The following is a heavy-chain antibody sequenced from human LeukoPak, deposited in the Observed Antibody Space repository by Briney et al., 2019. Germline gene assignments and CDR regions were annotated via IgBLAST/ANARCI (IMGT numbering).Heavy chain of an antibody. D-gene: IGHD4-23*01. CDR1: GFTLSTYW. V-gene: IGHV3-74*01. CDR3: ARGRPHGNDY. CDR2: IASDGSST. J-gene: IGHJ4*02. Sequence: GGSLRLSCAASGFTLSTYWMNWVRQAPGKGLVWVSRIASDGSSTTYADSVKGRFSISRDNAKNTLYLQMNSLRVEDTAVYYCARGRPHGNDYWGQGTLVTVSS.